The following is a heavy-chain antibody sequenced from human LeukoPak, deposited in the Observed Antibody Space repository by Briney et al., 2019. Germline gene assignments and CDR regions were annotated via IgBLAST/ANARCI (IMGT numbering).Heavy chain of an antibody. D-gene: IGHD4-17*01. CDR2: ISGSGGST. V-gene: IGHV3-23*01. J-gene: IGHJ6*02. CDR1: GFTFSSYA. Sequence: GGSLRLSCAASGFTFSSYAMTWIRQAPGKGLEWVSAISGSGGSTYYADSVKGRFTISRDNSKNTLYLQMNSLRAEDTAVYYCAKSFYGDYQDYYYGMDVWGQGTTVTVSS. CDR3: AKSFYGDYQDYYYGMDV.